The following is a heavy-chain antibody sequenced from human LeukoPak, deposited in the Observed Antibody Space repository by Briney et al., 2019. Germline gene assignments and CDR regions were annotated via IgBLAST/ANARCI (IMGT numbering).Heavy chain of an antibody. CDR2: IYYSGST. V-gene: IGHV4-39*02. CDR3: ARDSSHIVHQTRPYYMDV. J-gene: IGHJ6*03. D-gene: IGHD2-21*01. Sequence: SQTLSLTCTVSGCTISSSSYYWVWLRQPPGKGPEWIRNIYYSGSTYYNTSLKSRVTKSVDTSKNHFSLKLSSVTAADTAVYYCARDSSHIVHQTRPYYMDVWGKGTTLTVSS. CDR1: GCTISSSSYY.